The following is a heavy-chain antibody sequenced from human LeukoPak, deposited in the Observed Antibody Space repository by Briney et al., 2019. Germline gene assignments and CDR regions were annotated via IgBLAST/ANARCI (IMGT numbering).Heavy chain of an antibody. Sequence: SETLSLTCTVSGGSIRSYYWSWIRQPPGKGLEWIGYIDYSGSTNYNPSLKSRVTISVDTSKNQLSLNLSSVTAADTAVYYCAREQARYGDFDYWGQGTLVTVSS. CDR2: IDYSGST. CDR1: GGSIRSYY. CDR3: AREQARYGDFDY. V-gene: IGHV4-59*01. J-gene: IGHJ4*02. D-gene: IGHD4-17*01.